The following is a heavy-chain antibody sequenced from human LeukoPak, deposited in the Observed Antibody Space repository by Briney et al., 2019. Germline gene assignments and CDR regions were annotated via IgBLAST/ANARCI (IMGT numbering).Heavy chain of an antibody. CDR1: GFTFSSYA. D-gene: IGHD6-13*01. CDR3: AKGHSSSWPQFDY. Sequence: PGGSLRLSCAASGFTFSSYAMSWVRQAPGKGLEWVSAISGSGGSTYYTDSVKGRFTISRDNSKNTLYLQMNSLRAEDTAIYYCAKGHSSSWPQFDYWGQGTLVTVSS. V-gene: IGHV3-23*01. J-gene: IGHJ4*02. CDR2: ISGSGGST.